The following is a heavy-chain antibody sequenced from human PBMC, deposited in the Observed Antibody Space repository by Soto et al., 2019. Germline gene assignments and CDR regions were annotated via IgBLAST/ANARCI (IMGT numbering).Heavy chain of an antibody. CDR3: ARSQVVVIDYYYGMDV. J-gene: IGHJ6*02. V-gene: IGHV3-30-3*01. CDR2: ISYDGSNK. D-gene: IGHD3-22*01. CDR1: GFTFSSYA. Sequence: GGSPRLSCAASGFTFSSYAMHWVRQAPGKGLEWVAVISYDGSNKYYADSVKGRFTISRDNSKNTLYLQMNSLRAEDTAVYYCARSQVVVIDYYYGMDVWGQGTTVTVSS.